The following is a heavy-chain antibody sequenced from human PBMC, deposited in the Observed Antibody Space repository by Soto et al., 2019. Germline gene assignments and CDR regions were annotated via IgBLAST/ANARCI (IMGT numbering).Heavy chain of an antibody. CDR2: ISGSGGST. Sequence: EVQLLESGGGLVQPGGSLRLSCAASGFTFSSYAMSWVRQAPGKGLEWVSAISGSGGSTYYADSVKGRFTISRDNSKNTLYLQMNSLRAKDTAVYYCAKAGQLVGYYYGMDVWGQGTTVTVSS. CDR3: AKAGQLVGYYYGMDV. J-gene: IGHJ6*02. D-gene: IGHD6-6*01. CDR1: GFTFSSYA. V-gene: IGHV3-23*01.